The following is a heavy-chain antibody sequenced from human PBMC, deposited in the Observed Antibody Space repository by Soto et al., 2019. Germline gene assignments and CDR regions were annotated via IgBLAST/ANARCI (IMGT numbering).Heavy chain of an antibody. V-gene: IGHV1-46*02. CDR2: FDPSGAGT. J-gene: IGHJ4*02. Sequence: QVQLLQSGAEVKQPGASVRVSCKTSGFSFNTYYIHWVRQAPGQGLEWMGIFDPSGAGTTYAQKFQGRVTMTSDTSTSTVYMELTSLRSEDTAVYYCAKDQRTYYFDYWGQGTLVTVSS. CDR1: GFSFNTYY. CDR3: AKDQRTYYFDY.